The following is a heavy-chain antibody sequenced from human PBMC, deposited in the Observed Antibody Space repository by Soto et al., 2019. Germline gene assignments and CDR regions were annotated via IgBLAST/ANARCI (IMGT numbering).Heavy chain of an antibody. D-gene: IGHD2-15*01. CDR3: AYLPCSGGSCYWFSFSGMDG. CDR1: GFSLSTSGVG. V-gene: IGHV2-5*02. CDR2: IYWDDDK. Sequence: QITLKESGPTLVKPTQTLTLTCTFSGFSLSTSGVGVAWIRQPPGKALEWLALIYWDDDKRYRPSLESRLTITQDPSKNPVVLTMTNMDSVDTATYYCAYLPCSGGSCYWFSFSGMDGWGQGTTVNVSS. J-gene: IGHJ6*02.